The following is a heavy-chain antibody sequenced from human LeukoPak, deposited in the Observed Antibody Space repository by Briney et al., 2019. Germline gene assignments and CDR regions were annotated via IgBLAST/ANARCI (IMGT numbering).Heavy chain of an antibody. CDR3: AREDSMRTGESGWFDP. J-gene: IGHJ5*02. CDR1: GGSISSGGYY. D-gene: IGHD7-27*01. V-gene: IGHV4-31*03. Sequence: PSETLSLTCTVSGGSISSGGYYWSWIRQHPGKGLEWIGYIYYSGSTYYNPSLKSRVTISVDTSKNQFSLKLSSVTAADTAVYYCAREDSMRTGESGWFDPWGQGTLVTVSS. CDR2: IYYSGST.